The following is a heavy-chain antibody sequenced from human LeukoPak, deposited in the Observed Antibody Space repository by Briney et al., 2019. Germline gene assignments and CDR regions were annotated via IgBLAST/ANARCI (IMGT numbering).Heavy chain of an antibody. Sequence: SVKVSCRASGGTFSRYAISWVRQAPGQGLEWMGGIIPIFGTANYAQKFQGRVTITTDESTSTAYMELSSLRSEDTAVYYCARWDYYDYVWGSYRDIYYFDYWGQGTLVTVSS. D-gene: IGHD3-16*02. CDR2: IIPIFGTA. CDR3: ARWDYYDYVWGSYRDIYYFDY. V-gene: IGHV1-69*05. J-gene: IGHJ4*02. CDR1: GGTFSRYA.